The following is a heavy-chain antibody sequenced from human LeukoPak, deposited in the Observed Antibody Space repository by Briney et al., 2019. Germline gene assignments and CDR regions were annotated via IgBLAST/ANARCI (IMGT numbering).Heavy chain of an antibody. CDR2: IYYSGST. V-gene: IGHV4-59*08. D-gene: IGHD4-17*01. Sequence: SETLSLTCTVSGGSISSYYWSWIRQPPGKGLEWIGYIYYSGSTNYNPSLGSRITISLDTSKNQFSLQLRSVTAADTAVYYCARHFGTVTSYGMDVWGLGTTVTVSS. CDR1: GGSISSYY. J-gene: IGHJ6*02. CDR3: ARHFGTVTSYGMDV.